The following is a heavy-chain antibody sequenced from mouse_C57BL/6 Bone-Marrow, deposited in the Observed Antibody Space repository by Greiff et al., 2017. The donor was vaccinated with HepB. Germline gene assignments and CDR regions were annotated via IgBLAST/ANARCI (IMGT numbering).Heavy chain of an antibody. D-gene: IGHD2-5*01. Sequence: VHLVESGAELAKPGASVKLSCKASGYTFTSYWMHWVKQRPGQGLEWIGYINPSSGYTKYNQKFKDKATLTADKSSSTAYMQLSSLTYEDSAVYYCAVYSNYWYFDVWGTGTTVTVSS. V-gene: IGHV1-7*01. J-gene: IGHJ1*03. CDR1: GYTFTSYW. CDR3: AVYSNYWYFDV. CDR2: INPSSGYT.